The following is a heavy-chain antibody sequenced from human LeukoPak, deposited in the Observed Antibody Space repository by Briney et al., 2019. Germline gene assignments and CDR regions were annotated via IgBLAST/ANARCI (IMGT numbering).Heavy chain of an antibody. CDR3: ARVSRKSDYSNYLPGSADY. Sequence: GSLRLSCATSGFTFSSYGMHWVRQVPGKGLEWVTVISHDAKSTYHVDSVKGRFTISRDNSKNTLYLQMNSLRAEDTAVYYCARVSRKSDYSNYLPGSADYWGQGTLVTVSS. J-gene: IGHJ4*02. CDR2: ISHDAKST. D-gene: IGHD4-11*01. V-gene: IGHV3-33*08. CDR1: GFTFSSYG.